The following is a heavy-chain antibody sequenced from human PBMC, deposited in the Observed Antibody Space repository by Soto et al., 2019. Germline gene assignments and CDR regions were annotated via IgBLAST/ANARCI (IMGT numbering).Heavy chain of an antibody. CDR3: ARNTSRLGWFDS. J-gene: IGHJ5*01. CDR2: IYYVGST. CDR1: GVSIKSGDNY. Sequence: QVQLQESGPGQVKPSQTLSLTCSVSGVSIKSGDNYWSWIRQAPGKGLEWIGNIYYVGSTSYNPSLKGRVSMSVDTSKNQFPLKLTSVTAADTAVYYCARNTSRLGWFDSWGQGTLVTVSS. D-gene: IGHD7-27*01. V-gene: IGHV4-30-4*08.